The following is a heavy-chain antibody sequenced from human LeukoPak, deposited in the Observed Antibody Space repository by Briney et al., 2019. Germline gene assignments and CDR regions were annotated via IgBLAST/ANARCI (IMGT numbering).Heavy chain of an antibody. V-gene: IGHV3-21*01. J-gene: IGHJ4*02. D-gene: IGHD3-9*01. CDR2: ISSSSSYI. CDR1: GFTFSSYS. Sequence: GGSLRLSCAASGFTFSSYSMNRVRQAPGKGLEWVSSISSSSSYIYYADSVKGRFTISRDNAKNSLYLQMNSLIAEDTAVYYCARDWAYYDILTGYPGFYDYWGQGTLVTVSS. CDR3: ARDWAYYDILTGYPGFYDY.